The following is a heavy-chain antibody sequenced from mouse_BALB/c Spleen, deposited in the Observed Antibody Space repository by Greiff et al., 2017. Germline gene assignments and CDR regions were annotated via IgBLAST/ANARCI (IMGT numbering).Heavy chain of an antibody. J-gene: IGHJ3*01. V-gene: IGHV1-9*01. CDR1: GYTFSSYW. D-gene: IGHD1-1*01. CDR2: ILPGSGST. Sequence: QVQLQQSGAELMKPGASVKISCKATGYTFSSYWIEWVKQRPGHGLEWIGEILPGSGSTNYNEKFKGKATFTADTSSNTAYMQLSSLTSEDSAVYYCARLLVPGKFAYWGQGTLVTVSA. CDR3: ARLLVPGKFAY.